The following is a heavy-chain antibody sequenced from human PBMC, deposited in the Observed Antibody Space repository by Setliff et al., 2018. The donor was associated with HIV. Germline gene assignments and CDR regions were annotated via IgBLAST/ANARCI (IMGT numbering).Heavy chain of an antibody. V-gene: IGHV4-59*11. D-gene: IGHD3-3*01. Sequence: CTVSGGSISSHYWSWIRQPPGKGLEWIGYIYYSGSTNYNPSLKSRVTISVDTSKNQFSLKLSSVTAADTAVYYCARGPRFLEWSYMDVWGKGTTVTVSS. CDR3: ARGPRFLEWSYMDV. CDR1: GGSISSHY. J-gene: IGHJ6*03. CDR2: IYYSGST.